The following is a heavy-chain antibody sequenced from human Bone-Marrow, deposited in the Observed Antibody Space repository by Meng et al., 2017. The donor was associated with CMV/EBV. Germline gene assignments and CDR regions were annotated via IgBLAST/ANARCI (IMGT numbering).Heavy chain of an antibody. CDR1: GYTFTSYG. Sequence: ASVKVSCKASGYTFTSYGISWVRQATGQGLEWMGWMNPNSGNTGYAQKFQGRVTITRNTSISTAYMELSSLRSEDTAVYYCARVGSGWYYFGIPYYYYGMDVWGQGTTVTVSS. CDR3: ARVGSGWYYFGIPYYYYGMDV. V-gene: IGHV1-8*03. D-gene: IGHD6-19*01. CDR2: MNPNSGNT. J-gene: IGHJ6*02.